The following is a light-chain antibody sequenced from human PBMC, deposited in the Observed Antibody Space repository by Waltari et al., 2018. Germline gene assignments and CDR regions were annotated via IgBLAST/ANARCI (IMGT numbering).Light chain of an antibody. CDR1: TSDIGSYEY. CDR2: EVS. Sequence: QSVLTQRASVSGSPGQSITISCTGTTSDIGSYEYVSWYQQHPGKVPKGIIYEVSQRPSGVSHRFSGSKSGNSASLTIYGLQAEDEADYYCSSATSSGTVVFGGGTRLTVL. V-gene: IGLV2-14*01. CDR3: SSATSSGTVV. J-gene: IGLJ2*01.